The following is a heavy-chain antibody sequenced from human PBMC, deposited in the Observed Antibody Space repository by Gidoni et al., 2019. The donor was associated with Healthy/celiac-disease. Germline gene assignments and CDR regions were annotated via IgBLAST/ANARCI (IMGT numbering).Heavy chain of an antibody. D-gene: IGHD6-13*01. CDR2: RKQDGSEK. V-gene: IGHV3-7*04. Sequence: EVQLVESGGGWVEPGGALRLSCAASGVTFSSYWMSWVRQAPGKGLVGGANRKQDGSEKYSVDSVKGRFTISRDNAKNSLSLQMNSLRAEDTAVYYCAREQIAAAGNMDVWGKGTTVTVS. CDR1: GVTFSSYW. J-gene: IGHJ6*03. CDR3: AREQIAAAGNMDV.